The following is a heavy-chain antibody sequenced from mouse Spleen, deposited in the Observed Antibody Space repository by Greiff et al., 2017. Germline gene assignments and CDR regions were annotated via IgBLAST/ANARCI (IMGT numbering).Heavy chain of an antibody. CDR2: INPSNGRT. J-gene: IGHJ2*01. CDR3: ARLHYGTGFDY. V-gene: IGHV1S81*02. CDR1: GYTFTSYW. D-gene: IGHD1-1*01. Sequence: QVQLQQPGAELVKPGASVKLSCKASGYTFTSYWMHWVKQRPGQGLEWIGEINPSNGRTNYNEKFKSKATLTVDKSSSTAYMQLSSLTSEDSAVYYCARLHYGTGFDYWGQGTTLTVSS.